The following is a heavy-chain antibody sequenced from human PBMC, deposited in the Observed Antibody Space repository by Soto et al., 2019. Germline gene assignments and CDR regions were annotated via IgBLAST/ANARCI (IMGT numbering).Heavy chain of an antibody. V-gene: IGHV1-46*01. CDR2: VNPNGGNT. CDR3: ARAEGANFWSGYTFDP. CDR1: GYTFTSYH. Sequence: ASVKVSCKASGYTFTSYHLHWVRQAPGQGLEWMGLVNPNGGNTSYARKFSDRVTMTRDTSTSTVYMELSSLRSEDTAMYYCARAEGANFWSGYTFDPWGQGTVVTVSS. D-gene: IGHD3-3*01. J-gene: IGHJ5*02.